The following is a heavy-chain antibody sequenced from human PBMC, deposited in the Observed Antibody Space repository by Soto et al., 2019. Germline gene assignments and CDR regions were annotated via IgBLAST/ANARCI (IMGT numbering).Heavy chain of an antibody. Sequence: EVQLLESGGGLVQPWGSLRLSCAVSGFTFSYCAMSWVRQAPGRGLEWVSAISGGGESIYYADSVKGRFTISRDNSKNTLYLQMDSLSTDDTAVYYCARLEGDSMTGPFDDWGQGTLVTVSS. CDR1: GFTFSYCA. CDR2: ISGGGESI. CDR3: ARLEGDSMTGPFDD. D-gene: IGHD3-9*01. J-gene: IGHJ4*02. V-gene: IGHV3-23*01.